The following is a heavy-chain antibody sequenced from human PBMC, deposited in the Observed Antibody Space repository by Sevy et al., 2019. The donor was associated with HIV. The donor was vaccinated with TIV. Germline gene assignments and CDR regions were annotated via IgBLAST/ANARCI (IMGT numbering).Heavy chain of an antibody. CDR1: GFDVSNNY. V-gene: IGHV3-53*01. J-gene: IGHJ5*02. CDR3: ARDYSRRPGWFDP. D-gene: IGHD6-13*01. CDR2: IYSSGTT. Sequence: GGSLRLSCAGSGFDVSNNYMSWVRQAPGKGLEWVSIIYSSGTTYYADSVKGRFTISRDKSKNTVYLQMSSLRADDTAFYHCARDYSRRPGWFDPWGQGTLVTVSP.